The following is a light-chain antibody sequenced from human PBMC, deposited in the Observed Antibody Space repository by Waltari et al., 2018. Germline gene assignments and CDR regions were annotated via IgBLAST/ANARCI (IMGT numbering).Light chain of an antibody. V-gene: IGKV1-39*01. CDR3: QQSYSTPIT. J-gene: IGKJ3*01. CDR2: AAS. CDR1: QSMSSY. Sequence: DIQLNQSPSSLSASVGDRVTITCRASQSMSSYLNWYHQKPGKAPKLLIYAASSLQSGVPSRFSGSGSGTDFTLTISSLQPEDFATYYCQQSYSTPITFGPGTKVDIK.